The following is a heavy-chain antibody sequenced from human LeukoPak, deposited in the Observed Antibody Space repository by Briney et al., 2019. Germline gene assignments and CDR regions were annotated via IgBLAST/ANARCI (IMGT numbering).Heavy chain of an antibody. CDR2: ISGYNGNT. Sequence: ASVKVSCKASGYSFSSYGINWVRQAPGQGLEWMGWISGYNGNTDYAQKFQGRVTMTTDTSASTAYTELGSLRSDDTAVYYCARVRNWQQLAPVDYWGQGTLVTVSS. CDR1: GYSFSSYG. J-gene: IGHJ4*02. D-gene: IGHD6-13*01. V-gene: IGHV1-18*01. CDR3: ARVRNWQQLAPVDY.